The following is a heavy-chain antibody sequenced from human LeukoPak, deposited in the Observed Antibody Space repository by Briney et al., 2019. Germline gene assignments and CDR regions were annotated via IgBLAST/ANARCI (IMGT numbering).Heavy chain of an antibody. V-gene: IGHV3-21*01. D-gene: IGHD7-27*01. Sequence: PGGSLRLSCAASGFTFDDYAMHWVRQAPGKGLEWVSSISSSSSYIYYADSVKGRFTISRDNAKNSLYLQMNSLRAEDTAVYYCARARLGLPLDYWGQGTLVTVSS. CDR2: ISSSSSYI. J-gene: IGHJ4*02. CDR1: GFTFDDYA. CDR3: ARARLGLPLDY.